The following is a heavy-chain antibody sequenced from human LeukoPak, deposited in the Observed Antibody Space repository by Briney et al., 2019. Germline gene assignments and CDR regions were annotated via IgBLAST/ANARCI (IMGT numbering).Heavy chain of an antibody. CDR3: ARPAGYCSAGNCYPDY. V-gene: IGHV5-51*01. CDR1: GYSFSSYW. Sequence: GEPLKISCKGSGYSFSSYWIGWVRQMPGKGLEWMGIIYPGDSDTTYSPSFQGQVTISADKSINTAYLQWSSLKASDTAIYFCARPAGYCSAGNCYPDYWGQGTLVTVSS. J-gene: IGHJ4*02. D-gene: IGHD2-15*01. CDR2: IYPGDSDT.